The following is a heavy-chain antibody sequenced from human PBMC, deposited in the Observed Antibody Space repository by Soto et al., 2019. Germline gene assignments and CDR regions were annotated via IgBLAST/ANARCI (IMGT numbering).Heavy chain of an antibody. J-gene: IGHJ6*02. V-gene: IGHV1-2*02. CDR2: INPNSGGT. CDR1: GYTFTGYY. Sequence: ASVKVSCKASGYTFTGYYMHWVRQAPGQGLEWMGWINPNSGGTNYAQKFQGRVTMTRDTCISTAYMELSRLRSDDTAVYYCESESGVLRFLEWSPGPYYYYGMDVWGQGTTVTVSS. CDR3: ESESGVLRFLEWSPGPYYYYGMDV. D-gene: IGHD3-3*01.